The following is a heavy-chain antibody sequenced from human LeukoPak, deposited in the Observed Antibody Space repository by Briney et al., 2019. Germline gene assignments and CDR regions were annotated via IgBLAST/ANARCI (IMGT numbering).Heavy chain of an antibody. CDR3: ARHDRGYSYGYPTNYYYYMDV. Sequence: KPSENPSLTCTVSCGSLSSSSYFWGLVRPPPGEGLGWVGGVYYSGRTFYNPSLQRRVTISVDTSKNQFSLKLSSVTAADTAVYYCARHDRGYSYGYPTNYYYYMDVWGKGTTVTVSS. J-gene: IGHJ6*03. D-gene: IGHD5-18*01. V-gene: IGHV4-39*01. CDR1: CGSLSSSSYF. CDR2: VYYSGRT.